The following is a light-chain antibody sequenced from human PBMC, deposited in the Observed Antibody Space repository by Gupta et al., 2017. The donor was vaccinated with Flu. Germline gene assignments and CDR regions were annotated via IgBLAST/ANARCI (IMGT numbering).Light chain of an antibody. J-gene: IGKJ2*03. CDR2: KAS. V-gene: IGKV1-5*03. CDR3: QQYSSYSGYS. Sequence: SPLSASVGDRVTITCRASQSISSWLAWYQQKPGKAPKLLIYKASTLESGVPSTFSGSGSGTEFTLTISCLQPDDFATYYCQQYSSYSGYSFGQGTKLEIK. CDR1: QSISSW.